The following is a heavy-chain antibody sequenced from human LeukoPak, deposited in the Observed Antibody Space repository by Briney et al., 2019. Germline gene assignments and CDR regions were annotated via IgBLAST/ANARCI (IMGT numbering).Heavy chain of an antibody. Sequence: PGGSLRLPCAASGFPFSNFAMTWIRQAPGKGLEWISLISAGGSSTFDADSMRGRFTISRDDYKNTLYLQMNSLRVEDTAVYYCAKAGGRGWSNWFDPWGQGTQVTVSS. V-gene: IGHV3-23*01. CDR2: ISAGGSST. J-gene: IGHJ5*02. D-gene: IGHD6-19*01. CDR3: AKAGGRGWSNWFDP. CDR1: GFPFSNFA.